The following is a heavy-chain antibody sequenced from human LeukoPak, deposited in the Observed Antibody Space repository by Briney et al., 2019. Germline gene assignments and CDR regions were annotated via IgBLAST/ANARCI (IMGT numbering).Heavy chain of an antibody. D-gene: IGHD6-19*01. CDR1: GFTFSSYA. Sequence: GRSLRLSCAASGFTFSSYAMHWVRQAPGKGLEWVAVMSDDGSNKYYADSVKGRFTISRDNSKNTLYLQMNSLRAEDTAVYYCARVTRPYSSGWYYFDYWGQGTLVTVSS. CDR3: ARVTRPYSSGWYYFDY. CDR2: MSDDGSNK. V-gene: IGHV3-30-3*01. J-gene: IGHJ4*02.